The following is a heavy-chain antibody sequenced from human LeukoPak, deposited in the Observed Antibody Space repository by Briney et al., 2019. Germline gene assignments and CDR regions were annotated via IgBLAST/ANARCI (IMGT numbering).Heavy chain of an antibody. V-gene: IGHV3-48*04. CDR2: ITNSGSSI. J-gene: IGHJ4*02. CDR1: GFTFSSYG. D-gene: IGHD6-19*01. CDR3: ARDRAVANIGQLSPFHY. Sequence: GGCLRLSCAASGFTFSSYGMHGDRQARGKGLEWLSFITNSGSSIYYADSVRGRFTISRDNAKKSLYLQINSLRAEDTAVYYCARDRAVANIGQLSPFHYCGQGTLVTVSS.